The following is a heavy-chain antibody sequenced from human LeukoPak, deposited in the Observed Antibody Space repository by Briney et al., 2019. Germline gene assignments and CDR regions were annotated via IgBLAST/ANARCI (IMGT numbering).Heavy chain of an antibody. J-gene: IGHJ4*02. CDR3: AKVSAFYYDSSGYSAPFDH. Sequence: GGSLRLSCAASGFTFSSYGMGWVRQAPGKGLEWVSTISGSGGTTYYADSVKGRFTISRGNSNNTLYLQMNSLRADDTAVYYRAKVSAFYYDSSGYSAPFDHWGQGTLVTVSS. CDR1: GFTFSSYG. V-gene: IGHV3-23*01. CDR2: ISGSGGTT. D-gene: IGHD3-22*01.